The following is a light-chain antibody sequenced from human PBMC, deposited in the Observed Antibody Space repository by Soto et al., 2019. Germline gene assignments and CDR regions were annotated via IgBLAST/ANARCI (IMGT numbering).Light chain of an antibody. V-gene: IGKV3-20*01. J-gene: IGKJ2*01. CDR2: DAS. CDR1: QSVSSSY. Sequence: EIVLTQSPGTLSLSPGERATLSCRASQSVSSSYLAWYQQKPGQAPRLLIYDASSRATGIPDRFSGSGSGTDFTITISRLEPEDFAVYYCQRYGSSPMYAFGQGTKLEIK. CDR3: QRYGSSPMYA.